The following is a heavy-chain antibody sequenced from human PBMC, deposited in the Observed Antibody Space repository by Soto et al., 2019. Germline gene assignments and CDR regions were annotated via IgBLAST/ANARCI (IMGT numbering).Heavy chain of an antibody. CDR1: GGSISSGGYS. Sequence: QLQLQESGSGLVKPSQTLSLTCAVSGGSISSGGYSWSWIRQPPGKGLEWIGYIYHSGSTYYNPSLKSRVTISVDRSKNQCSLKLSSGTAADTAVYYCARGIVGANYCFDYWGQGTLVTVSS. D-gene: IGHD1-26*01. CDR2: IYHSGST. V-gene: IGHV4-30-2*01. CDR3: ARGIVGANYCFDY. J-gene: IGHJ4*02.